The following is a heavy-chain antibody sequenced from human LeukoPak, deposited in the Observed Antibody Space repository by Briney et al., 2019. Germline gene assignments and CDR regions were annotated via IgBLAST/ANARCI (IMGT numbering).Heavy chain of an antibody. V-gene: IGHV4-39*07. D-gene: IGHD6-13*01. CDR2: IYYSGST. J-gene: IGHJ4*02. Sequence: SETLSLTCTVSGGSISSSSYYWGWIRQPPGKGLEWTGSIYYSGSTYYNPSLKSRVTISVDTSKNQFSLKLSSVTAADTAVYYCARDWAAAGWGLIDYWGQGTLVTVSS. CDR3: ARDWAAAGWGLIDY. CDR1: GGSISSSSYY.